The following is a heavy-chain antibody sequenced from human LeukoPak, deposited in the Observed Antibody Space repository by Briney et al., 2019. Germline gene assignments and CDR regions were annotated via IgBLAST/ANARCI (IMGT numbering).Heavy chain of an antibody. D-gene: IGHD3-16*01. CDR1: GGSISSDTYF. CDR3: ASEAHRGGGFDS. CDR2: IYFTGNT. V-gene: IGHV4-39*01. J-gene: IGHJ4*02. Sequence: PSETLSLTCTVSGGSISSDTYFWGWIRPPPGKGLEWIANIYFTGNTYYNPSLKSRATISVDTSKNQFSLTLGSVTAADTAVYYCASEAHRGGGFDSWGQGTLVTVSS.